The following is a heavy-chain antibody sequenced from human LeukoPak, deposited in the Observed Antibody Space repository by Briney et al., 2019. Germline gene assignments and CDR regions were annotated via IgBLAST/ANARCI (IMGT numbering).Heavy chain of an antibody. CDR1: GFTFSSFW. CDR2: IKQDGSEK. CDR3: ARDRSDSSGYYQSYFDY. Sequence: GGSLRLSCAASGFTFSSFWMSWVRQAPAKGLGWVVNIKQDGSEKYYVDSVKGRFTISRDNAKNSLYLQMNSLRAEDTAVYYCARDRSDSSGYYQSYFDYWGQGTLVTVSS. J-gene: IGHJ4*02. V-gene: IGHV3-7*01. D-gene: IGHD3-22*01.